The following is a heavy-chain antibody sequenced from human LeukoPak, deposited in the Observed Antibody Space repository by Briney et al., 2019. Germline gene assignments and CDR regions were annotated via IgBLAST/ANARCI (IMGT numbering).Heavy chain of an antibody. CDR2: INHSGST. J-gene: IGHJ6*03. CDR1: GGSFSGYY. V-gene: IGHV4-34*01. Sequence: PSETLSLTCAAYGGSFSGYYWSWIRQPPGKGLEWIGEINHSGSTNYNPSLKSRVTISVDTSKNQFSLKLSSVTAADTAVYYCARGGYYDFWSGYRYYYMDVWGKGTTVTVSS. CDR3: ARGGYYDFWSGYRYYYMDV. D-gene: IGHD3-3*01.